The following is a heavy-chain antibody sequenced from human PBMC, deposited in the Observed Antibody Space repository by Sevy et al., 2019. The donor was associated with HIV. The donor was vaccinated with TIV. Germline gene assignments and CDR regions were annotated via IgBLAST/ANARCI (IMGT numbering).Heavy chain of an antibody. CDR3: AREGGYTDQGMDV. V-gene: IGHV3-48*01. D-gene: IGHD5-12*01. J-gene: IGHJ6*02. CDR1: GFTFSNYD. Sequence: GGSLRLSCAASGFTFSNYDMNWVRQAPGKGVEWVSYISRDSSRIYYADSVKGRLTISRDNAKNSLYVQMNRLRAEDTAVYYCAREGGYTDQGMDVWGQWTTVTVSS. CDR2: ISRDSSRI.